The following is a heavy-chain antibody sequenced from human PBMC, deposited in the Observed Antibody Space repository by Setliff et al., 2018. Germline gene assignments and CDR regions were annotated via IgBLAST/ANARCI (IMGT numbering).Heavy chain of an antibody. CDR3: ARLRGAFDY. CDR2: LSYSGST. D-gene: IGHD3-16*01. Sequence: LSLTCTVSGGSISSTNHYWSWIRQPPGKGLEWIGDLSYSGSTKYNPSLESRVTISVDTSKNQFSLRLNSATAADTAVYYCARLRGAFDYWGQGTLVTVSS. V-gene: IGHV4-61*01. J-gene: IGHJ4*02. CDR1: GGSISSTNHY.